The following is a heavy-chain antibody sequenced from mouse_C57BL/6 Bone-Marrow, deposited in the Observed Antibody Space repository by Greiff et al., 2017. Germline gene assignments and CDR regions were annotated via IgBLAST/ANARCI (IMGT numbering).Heavy chain of an antibody. CDR2: INPSNGGT. V-gene: IGHV1-53*01. D-gene: IGHD1-1*01. J-gene: IGHJ3*01. CDR1: GYTFTSYW. CDR3: ARGDFYYYGSSYPWFAY. Sequence: QVHVKQPGTELVKPGASVKLSCKASGYTFTSYWMHWVKQRPGQGLEWIGNINPSNGGTIYNEKFKSKATLTVDKSSSTAYMQLSSLTSEDSAVYYCARGDFYYYGSSYPWFAYWGQGTLVTVSA.